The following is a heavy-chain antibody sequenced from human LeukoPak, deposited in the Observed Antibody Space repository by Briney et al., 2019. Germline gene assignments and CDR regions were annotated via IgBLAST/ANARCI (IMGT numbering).Heavy chain of an antibody. J-gene: IGHJ4*02. V-gene: IGHV1-2*02. CDR1: GYTFTGYY. CDR2: INPNSGGT. Sequence: ASVKVSCKASGYTFTGYYMHWVRQAPGQGLEWMGWINPNSGGTNYAQKFQGRVTMTRDTSISTAYMELSRLRSDDTAVYYCARVPRPYYQTPDYWGQGTLVTVSS. D-gene: IGHD3-10*01. CDR3: ARVPRPYYQTPDY.